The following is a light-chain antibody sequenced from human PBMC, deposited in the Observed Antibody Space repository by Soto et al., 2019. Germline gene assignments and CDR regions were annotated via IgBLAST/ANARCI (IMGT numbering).Light chain of an antibody. Sequence: EIVLTQSPATLSVSPGDRVTLSCRASQSVDINLAWYQQRPGQAPRLRVYGASTKATDMTGRFSGRGSGTELTLTINNLQSEDFAVYYCQQYRNLPRTFGQGPKVEIK. CDR1: QSVDIN. V-gene: IGKV3-15*01. CDR3: QQYRNLPRT. CDR2: GAS. J-gene: IGKJ1*01.